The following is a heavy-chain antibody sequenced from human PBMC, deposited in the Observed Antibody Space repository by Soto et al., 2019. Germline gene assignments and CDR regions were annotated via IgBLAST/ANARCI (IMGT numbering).Heavy chain of an antibody. CDR1: GFTFSNYA. V-gene: IGHV3-23*01. CDR3: ASQYCSGGSCDPPGGYYYYGMAV. Sequence: PGGSLRLSCAASGFTFSNYAMNWVRQAPGKGLEWVSSIGGSGGSAFYADSVKGRLTVSRDNSKAMLYLQMNSLRAEDTAVYYCASQYCSGGSCDPPGGYYYYGMAVWGQGTTVTVSS. D-gene: IGHD2-15*01. CDR2: IGGSGGSA. J-gene: IGHJ6*02.